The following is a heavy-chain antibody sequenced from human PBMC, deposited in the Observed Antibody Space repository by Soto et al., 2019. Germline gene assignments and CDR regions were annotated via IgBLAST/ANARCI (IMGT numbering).Heavy chain of an antibody. D-gene: IGHD3-16*01. CDR3: ARGFTAANWFDP. J-gene: IGHJ5*02. V-gene: IGHV1-69*13. CDR2: IIPIFGTA. CDR1: GGTFSSYA. Sequence: SVKVSGKASGGTFSSYAISWVRQAPGQGLEWMGGIIPIFGTANYAQKFQGRVTITADESTSTAYMELSSLRSEDTAVYYCARGFTAANWFDPWGQGTLVTVSS.